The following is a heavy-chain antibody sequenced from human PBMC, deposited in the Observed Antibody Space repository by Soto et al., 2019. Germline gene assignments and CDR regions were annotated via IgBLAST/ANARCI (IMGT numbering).Heavy chain of an antibody. Sequence: QVQLVQSGAEVKKPGSSVKVSCKASGGTFSSYTISWVRQAPGQGLEWMGRIIPILGVANYAQKFQGRVTITADKSTSAAYMELSSLSSEDTAVYSCAYGDYWDYWGQGTLVTVSS. V-gene: IGHV1-69*02. J-gene: IGHJ4*02. D-gene: IGHD4-17*01. CDR3: AYGDYWDY. CDR1: GGTFSSYT. CDR2: IIPILGVA.